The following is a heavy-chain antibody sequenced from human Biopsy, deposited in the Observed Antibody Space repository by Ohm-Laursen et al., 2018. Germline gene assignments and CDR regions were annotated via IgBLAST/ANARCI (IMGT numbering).Heavy chain of an antibody. D-gene: IGHD3-9*01. CDR3: AKVSPTILSSFDY. J-gene: IGHJ4*02. CDR2: IGGTVDGT. CDR1: GFTFSSFA. Sequence: GSLRLSCSASGFTFSSFAMTWVRQAPGKGLEWVSSIGGTVDGTYYADSVKGRFTISTDNSNNTLYLQMNSLRAEDTAVYYCAKVSPTILSSFDYWGQGTLVTVSS. V-gene: IGHV3-23*01.